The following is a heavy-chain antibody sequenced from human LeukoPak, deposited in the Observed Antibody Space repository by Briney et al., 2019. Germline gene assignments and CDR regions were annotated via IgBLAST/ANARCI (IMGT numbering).Heavy chain of an antibody. V-gene: IGHV4-4*07. D-gene: IGHD4-23*01. CDR3: AREYGGINSRGTYYFDY. J-gene: IGHJ4*02. Sequence: SETLSLTCTVSDDSISSYYWSWIRQPAGKGLEWIGLIYTSGSTNYNPSLKSRVTMSVDTSKNQFSLQLNSVTPEDTAVYYCAREYGGINSRGTYYFDYWGQGTLVTVSS. CDR1: DDSISSYY. CDR2: IYTSGST.